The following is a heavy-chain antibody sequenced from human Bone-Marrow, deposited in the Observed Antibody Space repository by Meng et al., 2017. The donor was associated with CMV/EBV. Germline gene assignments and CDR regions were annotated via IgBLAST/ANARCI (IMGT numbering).Heavy chain of an antibody. CDR3: AKDLLLFGGPNAYFEQ. D-gene: IGHD3-16*01. CDR1: GFRFDDYG. V-gene: IGHV3-30*02. CDR2: IRHDGTNK. Sequence: GESLKISFAAPGFRFDDYGMHWVRQTPGKGLEWVTFIRHDGTNKFYGAYGKGRFTISSDNSKSTVYLQMHSLGPEEAALYYCAKDLLLFGGPNAYFEQWGQGTLVTVSS. J-gene: IGHJ4*02.